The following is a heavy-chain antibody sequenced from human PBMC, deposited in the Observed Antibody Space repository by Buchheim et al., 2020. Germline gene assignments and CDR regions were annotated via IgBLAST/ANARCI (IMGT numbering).Heavy chain of an antibody. CDR2: ISYDGSNK. CDR1: GFTFSSYG. J-gene: IGHJ4*02. Sequence: QVQLVESGGGVVQPGRSLRLSCAASGFTFSSYGMHWVRQAPGKGLEWVAVISYDGSNKYYADSVKGRFTISRDNSKNTLYLKMNSLMAEDTAVYYCAKDISSGYYWYYFDYWGQGTL. V-gene: IGHV3-30*18. CDR3: AKDISSGYYWYYFDY. D-gene: IGHD3-22*01.